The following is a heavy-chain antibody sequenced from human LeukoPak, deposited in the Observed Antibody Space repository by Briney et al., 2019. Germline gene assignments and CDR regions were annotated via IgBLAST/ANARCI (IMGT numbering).Heavy chain of an antibody. J-gene: IGHJ4*02. CDR1: GYTFTDYY. D-gene: IGHD3-16*01. Sequence: ASLKVSCKASGYTFTDYYVHWVRQAPGQGLEWMGWFNPNSGGTNYAQRFQGRVTLTRDTSISTAYMELSRLRSDDTAVYYCARVSYHDYVWGSFADYWGQGTLVTVSS. CDR2: FNPNSGGT. CDR3: ARVSYHDYVWGSFADY. V-gene: IGHV1-2*02.